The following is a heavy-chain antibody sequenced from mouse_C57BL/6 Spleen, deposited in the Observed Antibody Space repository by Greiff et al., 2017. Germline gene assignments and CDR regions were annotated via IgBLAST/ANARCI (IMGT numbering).Heavy chain of an antibody. CDR1: GYTFTSYW. J-gene: IGHJ2*01. V-gene: IGHV1-50*01. CDR3: ASGTTVPFDY. CDR2: IDPSDSYT. Sequence: VQLQQPGAELVKPGASVKLSCKASGYTFTSYWMQWVKQRPGQGLEWIGEIDPSDSYTNYNQKFKGKATLTVDTSSSTAYMQLSSLTSEDSAVYYCASGTTVPFDYWGQGTTLTVSS. D-gene: IGHD1-1*01.